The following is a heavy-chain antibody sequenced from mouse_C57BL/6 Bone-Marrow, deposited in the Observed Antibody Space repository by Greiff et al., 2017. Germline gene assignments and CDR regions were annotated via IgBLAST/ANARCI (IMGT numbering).Heavy chain of an antibody. D-gene: IGHD3-2*02. J-gene: IGHJ3*01. CDR1: GYTFTSYW. V-gene: IGHV1-72*01. Sequence: QVQLQQPGAELVKPGASVKLSCKASGYTFTSYWMHWVKQRPGRGLEWIRRIDPNSGGTKYNEKFKSKATLTVDKPSSTAYMQLSSLTSEDSAVYYCARGGTAQATAWFAYWGQGTLVTVSA. CDR3: ARGGTAQATAWFAY. CDR2: IDPNSGGT.